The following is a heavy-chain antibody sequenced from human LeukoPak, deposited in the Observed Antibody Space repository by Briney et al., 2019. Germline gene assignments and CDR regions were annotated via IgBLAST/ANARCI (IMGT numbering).Heavy chain of an antibody. CDR3: ASTTGTMYYFDY. V-gene: IGHV1-69*01. D-gene: IGHD1-1*01. Sequence: SVKVSCKASGGTFSSYAISRVRQAPGQGLEWMGGIIPIFGTANYAQKFQGRVTITADESTSTAYMELSSLRSEDTAVYYCASTTGTMYYFDYWGQGTLVTVSS. CDR2: IIPIFGTA. CDR1: GGTFSSYA. J-gene: IGHJ4*02.